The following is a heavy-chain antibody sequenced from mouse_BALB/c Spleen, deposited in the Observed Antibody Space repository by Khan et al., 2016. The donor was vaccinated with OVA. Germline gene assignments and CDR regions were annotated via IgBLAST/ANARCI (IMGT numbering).Heavy chain of an antibody. CDR2: ISYSGNT. CDR1: GYSITSDYA. V-gene: IGHV3-2*02. Sequence: VQLKESGPGLVKPSQSLSLTCTVTGYSITSDYAWNWIRQFPGNKLEWMGYISYSGNTKYNPSLKSRISVTRDTSKNQIFLQLNSVTAEDTATYYCARVYRGDFDYWGQGTTLTVSS. J-gene: IGHJ2*01. CDR3: ARVYRGDFDY. D-gene: IGHD2-14*01.